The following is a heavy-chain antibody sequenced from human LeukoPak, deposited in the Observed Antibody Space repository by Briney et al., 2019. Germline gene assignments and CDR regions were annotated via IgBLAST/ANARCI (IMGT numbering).Heavy chain of an antibody. CDR1: GGSFSGYY. D-gene: IGHD4-17*01. CDR2: INHSGST. CDR3: ARHDYGDYKLDY. V-gene: IGHV4-34*01. J-gene: IGHJ4*02. Sequence: SETLSPTCAVYGGSFSGYYWSWIRQPPGKGLEWIGEINHSGSTNYNPSLKSRVTISVDTSKNQFSLKLSSVTAADTAVYYCARHDYGDYKLDYWGQGTLVTVSS.